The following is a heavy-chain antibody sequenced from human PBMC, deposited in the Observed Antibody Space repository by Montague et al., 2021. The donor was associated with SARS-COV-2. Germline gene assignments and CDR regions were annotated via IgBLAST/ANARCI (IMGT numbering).Heavy chain of an antibody. CDR1: GGSISNYY. CDR2: IYYTGTT. J-gene: IGHJ4*02. CDR3: ARDNLYDSRGSDY. V-gene: IGHV4-59*12. Sequence: SETLSLTCTVSGGSISNYYWSWIRLPPGKGLEWIGYIYYTGTTNYNPSLKSRVTMSVDTSKNQFSLKLSSVTVADTAVFFCARDNLYDSRGSDYWGQGTLVTGSS. D-gene: IGHD3-22*01.